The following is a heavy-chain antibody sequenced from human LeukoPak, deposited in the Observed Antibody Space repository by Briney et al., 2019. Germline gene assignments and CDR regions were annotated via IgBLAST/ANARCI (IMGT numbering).Heavy chain of an antibody. J-gene: IGHJ4*02. CDR2: INSDGSST. Sequence: GGSLRLSCAASGFTFDDYGMSWVRQAPGKGLEWVSRINSDGSSTSYADSVKGRFTISRDNAKNTLYLQMNSLRAEDTAVYYCARDRDYYDSSGPLDYWGQGTLVTVSS. CDR3: ARDRDYYDSSGPLDY. V-gene: IGHV3-74*01. CDR1: GFTFDDYG. D-gene: IGHD3-22*01.